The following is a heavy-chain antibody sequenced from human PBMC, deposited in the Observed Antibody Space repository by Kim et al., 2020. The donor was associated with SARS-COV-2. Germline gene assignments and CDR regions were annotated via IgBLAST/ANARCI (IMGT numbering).Heavy chain of an antibody. Sequence: YIYYADSVKGRFTISRDNAKNSLYLQMDSLRAEDTAVYFCARGNGTWFDPWGQGTLVTVSS. CDR2: YI. J-gene: IGHJ5*02. V-gene: IGHV3-21*01. D-gene: IGHD1-26*01. CDR3: ARGNGTWFDP.